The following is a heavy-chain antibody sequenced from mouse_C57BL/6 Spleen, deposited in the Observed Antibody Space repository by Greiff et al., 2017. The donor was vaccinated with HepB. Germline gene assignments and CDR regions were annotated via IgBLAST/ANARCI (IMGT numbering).Heavy chain of an antibody. J-gene: IGHJ3*01. CDR3: AREGYYDYDERGFAY. CDR1: GFTFSDYG. CDR2: ISSGSSTI. Sequence: EVNLVESGGGLVKPGGSLKLSCAASGFTFSDYGMHWVRQAPEKGLEWVAYISSGSSTIYYADTVKGRFTISRDNAKNTLFLQMTSLRSEDTAMYYCAREGYYDYDERGFAYWGQGTLVTVSA. D-gene: IGHD2-4*01. V-gene: IGHV5-17*01.